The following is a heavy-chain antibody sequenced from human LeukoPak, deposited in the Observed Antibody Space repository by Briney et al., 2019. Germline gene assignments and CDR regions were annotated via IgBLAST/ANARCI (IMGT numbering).Heavy chain of an antibody. CDR2: ISGSGGST. V-gene: IGHV3-23*01. CDR1: GFTFSSYA. Sequence: GGSLRLSCAASGFTFSSYAMSWVRPAPGKGLEWVSAISGSGGSTYYADSVKGRFTISRDNSKNTLYLQMNSLRAEDTAVYYCARDPWNIAASGDWGQGTLVTVSS. CDR3: ARDPWNIAASGD. D-gene: IGHD6-6*01. J-gene: IGHJ4*02.